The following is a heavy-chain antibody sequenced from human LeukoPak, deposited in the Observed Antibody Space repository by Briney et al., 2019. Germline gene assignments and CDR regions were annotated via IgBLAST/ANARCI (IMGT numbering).Heavy chain of an antibody. CDR1: GFTFSSCE. V-gene: IGHV3-48*03. D-gene: IGHD3-10*01. CDR3: ASDPYGSYYFDY. J-gene: IGHJ4*02. Sequence: GGSLRLSCAASGFTFSSCEMNWVRQAPGKGLEWVSYISSSGSTIYYADSVKGRFTISRDNAKNSLYLQMNDLRAEDTAVYYCASDPYGSYYFDYWGQGTLVAVSS. CDR2: ISSSGSTI.